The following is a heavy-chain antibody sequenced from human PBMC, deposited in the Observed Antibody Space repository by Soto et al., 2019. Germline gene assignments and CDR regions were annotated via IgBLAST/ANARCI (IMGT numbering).Heavy chain of an antibody. CDR3: AKPYCSTTSCYSAGYYYGVDV. J-gene: IGHJ6*02. D-gene: IGHD2-2*01. Sequence: EVQLLESGGGLVQPGGSLRLSCAASGFTFSSYAMTWVRQAPGKGLEWVSAISGSGGGTYYADSVKGRFTISRDNSKNTLYLQMNTLRAEDTAVYYCAKPYCSTTSCYSAGYYYGVDVWGQGTTVTVSS. CDR1: GFTFSSYA. V-gene: IGHV3-23*01. CDR2: ISGSGGGT.